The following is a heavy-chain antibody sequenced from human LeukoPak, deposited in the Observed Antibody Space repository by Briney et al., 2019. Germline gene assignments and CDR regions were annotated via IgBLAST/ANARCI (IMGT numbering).Heavy chain of an antibody. CDR1: VYTFTRYD. J-gene: IGHJ4*02. CDR2: ITPNSINT. V-gene: IGHV1-8*03. CDR3: ARRSAYSSGSYYVDY. Sequence: SLRVSLKPSVYTFTRYDINWVRQATGRGLAWMECITPNSINTGYAQKFQGRVTITRNTSITTTNMKLGSLRPKDTALYSCARRSAYSSGSYYVDYGGEGTLVTASS. D-gene: IGHD3-10*01.